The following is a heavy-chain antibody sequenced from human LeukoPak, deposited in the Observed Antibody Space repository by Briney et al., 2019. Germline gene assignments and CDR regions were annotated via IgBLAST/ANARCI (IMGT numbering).Heavy chain of an antibody. CDR2: IYSGGST. Sequence: GGSLRLSCAASGFXVSSNYISWVRQAPGKGLEWVSVIYSGGSTYYADSVKGRFTISRDNSKNTLYLQMNSLRAEDTAVYYCARDHYGSGSLYYFDYWGQGTLVTVSS. D-gene: IGHD3-10*01. V-gene: IGHV3-66*01. CDR3: ARDHYGSGSLYYFDY. CDR1: GFXVSSNY. J-gene: IGHJ4*02.